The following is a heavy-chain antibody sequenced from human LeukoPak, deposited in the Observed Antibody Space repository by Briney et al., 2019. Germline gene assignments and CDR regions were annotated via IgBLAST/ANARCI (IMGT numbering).Heavy chain of an antibody. J-gene: IGHJ4*02. CDR1: GFTLGSANA. V-gene: IGHV3-23*01. D-gene: IGHD6-13*01. CDR2: ISASGSAT. CDR3: ARDAFGGAAAGIASL. Sequence: GGSLRLSCAASGFTLGSANAMTWVRQAPGKGLEWVSLISASGSATYYADSVRGRFAISRDISKNTLFLQMSSLRTEDTAVYYCARDAFGGAAAGIASLWGQGTLVTVSS.